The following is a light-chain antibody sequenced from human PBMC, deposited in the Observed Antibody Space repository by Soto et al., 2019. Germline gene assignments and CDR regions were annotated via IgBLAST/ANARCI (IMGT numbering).Light chain of an antibody. Sequence: IEMTQSPSSLSASVGDRVTITFRASQSISSWLAWYQQRAGKAPKILIYHASSLETGVPSRFSGSGSATEFTITISSLPQDDFATYYCQHYNSYGTFGQGTKVDIK. CDR1: QSISSW. J-gene: IGKJ1*01. CDR2: HAS. V-gene: IGKV1-5*01. CDR3: QHYNSYGT.